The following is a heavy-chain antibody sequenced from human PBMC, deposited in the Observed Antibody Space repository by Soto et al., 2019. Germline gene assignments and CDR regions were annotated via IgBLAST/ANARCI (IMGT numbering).Heavy chain of an antibody. Sequence: EVQLVESGGGLVKPGGSLRLSCAASGFTFSSYSMNWVRQAPGKGLEWVSSISSSSSYIYYADSVKGRFTISRDNAKNSLYLQMNSLGAEDTAVYYCAREAPSYSSSWPGAFDIWGQGTVVTVSS. J-gene: IGHJ3*02. D-gene: IGHD6-13*01. CDR1: GFTFSSYS. CDR3: AREAPSYSSSWPGAFDI. V-gene: IGHV3-21*01. CDR2: ISSSSSYI.